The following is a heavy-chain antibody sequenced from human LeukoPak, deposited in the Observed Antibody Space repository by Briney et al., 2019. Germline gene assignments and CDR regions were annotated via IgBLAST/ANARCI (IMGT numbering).Heavy chain of an antibody. CDR2: IYYSGST. CDR3: ASGYSGSYYEYYDAFDI. V-gene: IGHV4-39*01. Sequence: SETLSLTCTVSGGSISSSSYYWGWIRQPPGKGLEWIGSIYYSGSTYYNPSLKSRVTISVDTSKNQLSLKLSSVTAADTAVYYCASGYSGSYYEYYDAFDIWGQGTMVTVSS. CDR1: GGSISSSSYY. J-gene: IGHJ3*02. D-gene: IGHD1-26*01.